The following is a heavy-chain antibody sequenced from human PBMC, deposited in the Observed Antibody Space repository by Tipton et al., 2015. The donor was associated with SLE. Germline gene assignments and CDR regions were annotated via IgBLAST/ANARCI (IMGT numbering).Heavy chain of an antibody. V-gene: IGHV3-7*01. Sequence: SLRLSCAASGFTFSSYSMNWVRQAPGKGLEWVANIKQDGSEKYYVDSVKGRFTISRDNAKNSLYLQMNSLRAEDTAVYYCAREDLYYFDYWGQGTLVTVSS. CDR2: IKQDGSEK. CDR3: AREDLYYFDY. J-gene: IGHJ4*02. CDR1: GFTFSSYS.